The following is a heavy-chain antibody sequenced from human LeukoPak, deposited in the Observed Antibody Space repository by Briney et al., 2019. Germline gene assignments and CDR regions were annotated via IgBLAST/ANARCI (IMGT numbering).Heavy chain of an antibody. Sequence: PSETLSLTCTVSGGSISSYYWIWIRQPPGKGLEWMGYIYSSGSTNYNPSLKSRVTISVDTSKNQFSLKLTSVTAADTAVYYCARAYYYGSGSYGLDYWGQGTLVTVSS. CDR1: GGSISSYY. D-gene: IGHD3-10*01. V-gene: IGHV4-59*01. CDR2: IYSSGST. J-gene: IGHJ4*02. CDR3: ARAYYYGSGSYGLDY.